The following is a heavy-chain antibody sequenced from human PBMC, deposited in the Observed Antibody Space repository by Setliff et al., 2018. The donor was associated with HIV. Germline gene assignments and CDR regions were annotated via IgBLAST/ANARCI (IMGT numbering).Heavy chain of an antibody. J-gene: IGHJ6*03. D-gene: IGHD6-13*01. CDR3: AREGGIAAGDTRGFYYMDV. CDR1: GGSISRGSYY. Sequence: PSETLSLTCNVSGGSISRGSYYWSWIRQSAGKGLERIGHIHISGSTNYNPSLKSRVTISVDTSKNQFSLKLNSVTAADTAVYFCAREGGIAAGDTRGFYYMDVWGKGTTVTVSS. CDR2: IHISGST. V-gene: IGHV4-61*09.